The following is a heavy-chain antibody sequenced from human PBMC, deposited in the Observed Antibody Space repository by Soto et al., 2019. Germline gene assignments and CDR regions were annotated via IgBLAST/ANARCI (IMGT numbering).Heavy chain of an antibody. CDR1: EFTFSSYA. D-gene: IGHD3-3*01. Sequence: GGSLRLSCAASEFTFSSYAMHWVRQAPGKGLEWVSGISWNSGSIGYADSVKGRFTISRDNAKNSLYLQMNSLRAEDTALYYCAKAYLRRFLGSPGYWGQGTLVTVS. J-gene: IGHJ4*02. V-gene: IGHV3-9*01. CDR2: ISWNSGSI. CDR3: AKAYLRRFLGSPGY.